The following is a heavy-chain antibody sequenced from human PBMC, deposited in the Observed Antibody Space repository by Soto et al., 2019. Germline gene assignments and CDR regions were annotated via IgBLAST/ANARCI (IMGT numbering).Heavy chain of an antibody. CDR1: GFTFSDHF. V-gene: IGHV3-72*01. CDR3: ASDVEGDPGIQY. D-gene: IGHD2-21*02. J-gene: IGHJ1*01. CDR2: IRNKAKRYTT. Sequence: EVNLVESGGDLVQPGGSLRLSCVVSGFTFSDHFMDWVRQAPGKGLEWVGRIRNKAKRYTTEYATSVTGRFIISRDESKNSVYLLMNSLKTEQTAVYYCASDVEGDPGIQYWGQGTLVTVSS.